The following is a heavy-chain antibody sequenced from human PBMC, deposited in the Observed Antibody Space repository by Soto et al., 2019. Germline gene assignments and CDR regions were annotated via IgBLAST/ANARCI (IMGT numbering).Heavy chain of an antibody. J-gene: IGHJ5*02. CDR1: GGTVASSHW. CDR3: AREIVTAGGNNYFDP. Sequence: SDTLSLTCGVSGGTVASSHWWSWVRQSPGGGLEWIGNVYHTGDTHFNPSLQSRVTISVDKSNNQFSLRLNSLTAADTAVYFCAREIVTAGGNNYFDPWGPGTLVTVSS. V-gene: IGHV4-4*02. D-gene: IGHD2-21*02. CDR2: VYHTGDT.